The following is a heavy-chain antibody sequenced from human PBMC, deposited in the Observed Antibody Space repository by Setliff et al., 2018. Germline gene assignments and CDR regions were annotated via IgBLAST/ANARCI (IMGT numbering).Heavy chain of an antibody. CDR1: GFTFSGYS. Sequence: GGSLRLSCAASGFTFSGYSMNWVRRAPGKVLEWVSCISSSSSTIYYADSVKGRFTISRDNAKNSLYLQMNSLSAEDTAVYYCARGPTIFGAIYYMDVWGKGTTVTVSS. J-gene: IGHJ6*03. CDR3: ARGPTIFGAIYYMDV. CDR2: ISSSSSTI. V-gene: IGHV3-48*01. D-gene: IGHD3-3*01.